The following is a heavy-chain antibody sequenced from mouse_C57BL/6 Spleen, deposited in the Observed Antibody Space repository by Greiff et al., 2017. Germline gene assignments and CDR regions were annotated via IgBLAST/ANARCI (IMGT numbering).Heavy chain of an antibody. J-gene: IGHJ3*01. Sequence: VQLQQSGPGLVKPSQSLSLTCSVTGYSITSGYYWNWIRQFPGNKLEWMGYISYDGSNNYNPSLKNRISITRDPSKNQFFLKLNSVTTEDTATYYCARAEVFSWFAYWGQGTLVTVSA. V-gene: IGHV3-6*01. CDR3: ARAEVFSWFAY. CDR2: ISYDGSN. CDR1: GYSITSGYY.